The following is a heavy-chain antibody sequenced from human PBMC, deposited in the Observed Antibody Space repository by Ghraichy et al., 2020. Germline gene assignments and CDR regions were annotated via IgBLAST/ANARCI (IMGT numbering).Heavy chain of an antibody. J-gene: IGHJ4*02. CDR2: IRGSGGST. Sequence: GGSLRLSCAASGFTFSDYAMSWVRQAPGKGLEWVSSIRGSGGSTFYAGSVKGRFTISRDDSENTLYLQMNSLRAEDTAVYYCAKGGYRSGWPSCDYWGKGTLVTVSS. CDR3: AKGGYRSGWPSCDY. CDR1: GFTFSDYA. D-gene: IGHD6-19*01. V-gene: IGHV3-23*01.